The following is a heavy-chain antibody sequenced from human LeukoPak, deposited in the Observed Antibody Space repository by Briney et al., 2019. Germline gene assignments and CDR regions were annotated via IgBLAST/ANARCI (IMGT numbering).Heavy chain of an antibody. Sequence: GSLRLSCAASGFPFETYEMNWVRQTPGRGLEWVAYIGSGGSMRYYADSVKGRFTISRINAKNSLYLQMNSLRAEDTAVYYCARGGSFVNYWGQGTLVTVSS. V-gene: IGHV3-48*03. D-gene: IGHD1-26*01. CDR1: GFPFETYE. J-gene: IGHJ4*02. CDR2: IGSGGSMR. CDR3: ARGGSFVNY.